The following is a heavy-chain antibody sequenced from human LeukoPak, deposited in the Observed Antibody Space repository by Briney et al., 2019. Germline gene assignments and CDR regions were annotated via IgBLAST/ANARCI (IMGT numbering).Heavy chain of an antibody. V-gene: IGHV3-15*01. Sequence: GSLRLSCAASGFTFSNAWMSWVRQAPGKGLEWVGRIKSKTNGGTTDYAAPVKGRFTISRDDSKNTLYLQMNSLKTEDTAVYYCTTRGGSFSIFDYWGQGTLVTVSS. CDR1: GFTFSNAW. J-gene: IGHJ4*02. CDR2: IKSKTNGGTT. D-gene: IGHD1-26*01. CDR3: TTRGGSFSIFDY.